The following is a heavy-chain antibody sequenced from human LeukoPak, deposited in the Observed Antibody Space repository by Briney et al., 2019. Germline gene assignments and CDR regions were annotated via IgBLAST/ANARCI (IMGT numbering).Heavy chain of an antibody. J-gene: IGHJ5*02. CDR2: ISAYNGNT. CDR1: GYTFTSYG. Sequence: ASVKVSCKASGYTFTSYGISWVRQAPGQGLEWMGWISAYNGNTNYAQKLQGRVTMTTDTSTSTAYMELRSLRSDDTAVYYCARDTVPYRGGDCPQPFDPWGQGTLVTVSS. V-gene: IGHV1-18*01. D-gene: IGHD2-21*02. CDR3: ARDTVPYRGGDCPQPFDP.